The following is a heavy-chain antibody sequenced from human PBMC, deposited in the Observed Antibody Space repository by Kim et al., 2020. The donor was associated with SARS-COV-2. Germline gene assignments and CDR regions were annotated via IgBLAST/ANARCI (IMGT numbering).Heavy chain of an antibody. D-gene: IGHD4-17*01. V-gene: IGHV3-30*04. Sequence: GGSLRLSCAASGFTFSSYAMHWVRQAPGKGLEWVAVISYDGSNKYYADSVKGRFTISRDNSKNTLYLQMNSLRAEDTAVYYCARNRGRTTVTKPLDYWGQGTLVTVSS. CDR1: GFTFSSYA. CDR2: ISYDGSNK. J-gene: IGHJ4*02. CDR3: ARNRGRTTVTKPLDY.